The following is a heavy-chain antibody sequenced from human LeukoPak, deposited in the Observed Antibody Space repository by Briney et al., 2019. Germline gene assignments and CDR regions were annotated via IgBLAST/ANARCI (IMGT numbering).Heavy chain of an antibody. Sequence: GGSLRFSCAASGFTFSSYSMNWVRQAPGKGLEWVSSISSISSYIYYADSVKGRFTVSRDNAKNSLYLQMDSLRAEDTAVYYCARHPSGTYYPRVSGALDIWGQGTMVTVSS. CDR3: ARHPSGTYYPRVSGALDI. D-gene: IGHD1-26*01. CDR2: ISSISSYI. J-gene: IGHJ3*02. CDR1: GFTFSSYS. V-gene: IGHV3-21*01.